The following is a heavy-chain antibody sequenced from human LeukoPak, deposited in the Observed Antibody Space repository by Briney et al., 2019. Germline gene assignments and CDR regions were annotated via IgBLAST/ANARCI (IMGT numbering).Heavy chain of an antibody. J-gene: IGHJ5*02. V-gene: IGHV3-48*03. D-gene: IGHD3-10*01. CDR3: AKAHGSGSYLGKNWFDP. Sequence: PGGSLRLSCAASGFTFSSYEMNWVRQAPGKGLEWVSYISSSGSTIYYADSVKGRFTISRDNAKNSLYLQMNSLRAEDTAVYCCAKAHGSGSYLGKNWFDPWGQGTLVTVSS. CDR2: ISSSGSTI. CDR1: GFTFSSYE.